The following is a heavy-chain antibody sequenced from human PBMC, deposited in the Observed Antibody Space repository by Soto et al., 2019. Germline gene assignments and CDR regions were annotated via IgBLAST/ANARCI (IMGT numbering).Heavy chain of an antibody. D-gene: IGHD3-10*01. V-gene: IGHV3-9*01. CDR1: GFTFDDYA. J-gene: IGHJ6*02. CDR2: ISWNSGRI. CDR3: AKDLRPYSGSYLYYYGLDV. Sequence: EVQLVESGGGLVQPGRSLRLSCAASGFTFDDYAMHWVRQAPGKGLEWVSGISWNSGRIGYADSVKGRFTISRDNAKNSLYLQMNSLRAEDTALYYCAKDLRPYSGSYLYYYGLDVWGQGTTVTVSS.